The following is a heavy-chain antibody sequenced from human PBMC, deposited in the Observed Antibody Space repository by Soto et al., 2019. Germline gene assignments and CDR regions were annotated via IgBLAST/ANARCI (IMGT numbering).Heavy chain of an antibody. Sequence: GESLKISCKGSGYSFTSYWISWVRQMPGKGLEWMGRIDPSDSYTNYSPSFQGHVTISADKSISTAYLQWSSLKASDTAMYYCASGPITIFGVVITNYYYYYGMDVWGQGTTVTVSS. CDR2: IDPSDSYT. CDR3: ASGPITIFGVVITNYYYYYGMDV. D-gene: IGHD3-3*01. V-gene: IGHV5-10-1*01. J-gene: IGHJ6*02. CDR1: GYSFTSYW.